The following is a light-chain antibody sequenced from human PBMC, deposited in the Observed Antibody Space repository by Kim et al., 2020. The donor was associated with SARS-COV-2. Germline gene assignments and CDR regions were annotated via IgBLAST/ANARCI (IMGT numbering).Light chain of an antibody. CDR1: SLRTYF. CDR2: ARN. J-gene: IGLJ3*02. Sequence: ALGQTVSITCQGDSLRTYFASWYQQKPGRAPILVIYARNNRPSGIPDRFSGSSSGNTASLTITGAQADDEADYYCKSRDTSGDLLVFGGGTQLTVL. V-gene: IGLV3-19*01. CDR3: KSRDTSGDLLV.